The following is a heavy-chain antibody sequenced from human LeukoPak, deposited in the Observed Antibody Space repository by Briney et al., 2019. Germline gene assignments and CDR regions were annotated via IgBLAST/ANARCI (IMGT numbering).Heavy chain of an antibody. CDR3: AKGSDAFDI. Sequence: GGSLRLSCAASGFTFSNAWMSWVRQAPGKGLEWVGRIKSKTDGGTTDYAAPVKGRFTISRDNSKNTLYLQMNSLRAEDTAVYYCAKGSDAFDIWGQGTMVTVSS. CDR2: IKSKTDGGTT. CDR1: GFTFSNAW. J-gene: IGHJ3*02. V-gene: IGHV3-15*01.